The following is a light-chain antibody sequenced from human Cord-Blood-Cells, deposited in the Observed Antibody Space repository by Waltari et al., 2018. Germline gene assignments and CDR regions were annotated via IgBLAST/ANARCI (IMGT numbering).Light chain of an antibody. J-gene: IGKJ1*01. Sequence: DIVMTQSPDSLAVSLGERATLTSKSSQSVLYSSNHKNYLAWYQQKPGQPPKLLIYWASTRESGVPDRFSGSGSGTDFTLTISSLQAEDVAVYYCQQYYSTPPTFGQGTKVEIK. V-gene: IGKV4-1*01. CDR2: WAS. CDR3: QQYYSTPPT. CDR1: QSVLYSSNHKNY.